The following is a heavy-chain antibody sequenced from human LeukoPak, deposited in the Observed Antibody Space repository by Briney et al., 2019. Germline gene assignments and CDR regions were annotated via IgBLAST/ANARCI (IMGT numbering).Heavy chain of an antibody. V-gene: IGHV4-59*01. Sequence: KPSETLSLTCTVSGGSISSYYWSWIRQPPGKGLEWIGYIYYSGSTNYNPSLKSRVTISVDTSKNQFSLKLSSVTAADTAVYYCAREGITAASFIWFDPWGQGTLVTVSS. D-gene: IGHD6-13*01. J-gene: IGHJ5*02. CDR1: GGSISSYY. CDR3: AREGITAASFIWFDP. CDR2: IYYSGST.